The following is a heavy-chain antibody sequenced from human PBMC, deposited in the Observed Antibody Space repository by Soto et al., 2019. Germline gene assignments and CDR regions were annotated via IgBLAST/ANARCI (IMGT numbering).Heavy chain of an antibody. Sequence: GGSLRLSCAASGFSFSTYDMDWVRQAPGKAPEWIAHISTTSFTIYYADSVKGRFTISRDNARNSLYLEMKSLRDEDTAVYYCARDRCFDGSCYSASDSWGQGILVTVSS. CDR1: GFSFSTYD. CDR2: ISTTSFTI. J-gene: IGHJ5*01. CDR3: ARDRCFDGSCYSASDS. D-gene: IGHD2-15*01. V-gene: IGHV3-48*02.